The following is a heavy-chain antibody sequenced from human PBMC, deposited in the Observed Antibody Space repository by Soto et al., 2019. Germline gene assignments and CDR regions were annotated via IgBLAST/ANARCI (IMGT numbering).Heavy chain of an antibody. V-gene: IGHV3-33*01. D-gene: IGHD4-17*01. Sequence: QVQLVESGGGVVQPGRSLRLSCAASGFTFSSYGMHWVRQAPGKGLEWVAVIWYDGSNKYYADSVKGRFTISRDNSKNTLYLQMNSLRAEDTAVYYCARDTTVTTVWYFDLWGRGTLVTVSS. J-gene: IGHJ2*01. CDR2: IWYDGSNK. CDR1: GFTFSSYG. CDR3: ARDTTVTTVWYFDL.